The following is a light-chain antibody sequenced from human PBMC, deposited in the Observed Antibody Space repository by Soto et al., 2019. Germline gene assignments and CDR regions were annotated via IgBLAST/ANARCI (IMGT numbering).Light chain of an antibody. V-gene: IGKV3-20*01. CDR1: QTVHSSF. CDR3: QHYGRSSWT. Sequence: DIDLTQSPATLSSSLGERVTLSCRASQTVHSSFVAWYQQKPGQAPKLLIYGASTRATGVPDRFSGSGSGTDFTLTISSLEPDDFAVYFCQHYGRSSWTFGQGTKVEIK. J-gene: IGKJ1*01. CDR2: GAS.